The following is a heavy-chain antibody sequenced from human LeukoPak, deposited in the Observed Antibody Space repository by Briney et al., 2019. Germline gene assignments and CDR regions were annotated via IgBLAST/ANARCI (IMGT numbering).Heavy chain of an antibody. Sequence: GGSLRLSCAASGFTFSSYGMHWVRQAPGKGLEWVAVIWYDGSNKYYADSVKGRFTISRDNSKNTLYLQMSDLRAEDTALYYCARDIDRYYADYWGQGTLVTVSS. J-gene: IGHJ4*02. CDR3: ARDIDRYYADY. V-gene: IGHV3-33*01. CDR1: GFTFSSYG. CDR2: IWYDGSNK. D-gene: IGHD2-21*01.